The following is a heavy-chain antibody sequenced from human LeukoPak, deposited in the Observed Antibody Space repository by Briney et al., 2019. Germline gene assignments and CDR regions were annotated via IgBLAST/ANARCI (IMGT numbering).Heavy chain of an antibody. CDR3: AKAASSSWPSYYYGMDV. CDR1: GFTVSSNY. V-gene: IGHV3-53*01. J-gene: IGHJ6*02. D-gene: IGHD6-13*01. CDR2: IYSGGST. Sequence: GSLRLSCAASGFTVSSNYMSWVRQAPGKGLEWVSVIYSGGSTYYADSVKGRFTISKDNSKNTVYLQMSSLRVDDTAVYYCAKAASSSWPSYYYGMDVWGQGTTVTVSS.